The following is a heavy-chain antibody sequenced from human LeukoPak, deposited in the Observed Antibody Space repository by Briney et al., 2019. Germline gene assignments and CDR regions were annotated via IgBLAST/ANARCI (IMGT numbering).Heavy chain of an antibody. CDR2: TYYSGST. V-gene: IGHV4-59*12. CDR3: ARDPKRSLDAFDI. CDR1: GGSISSYY. D-gene: IGHD3-10*01. J-gene: IGHJ3*02. Sequence: PSETLSLTCTVSGGSISSYYWSWIRQPPGKGLEWIAYTYYSGSTNYNPSLKSRVTISVDTSKNQFSLKLSSMTAADTAVYYCARDPKRSLDAFDIWGLGTMVTVSS.